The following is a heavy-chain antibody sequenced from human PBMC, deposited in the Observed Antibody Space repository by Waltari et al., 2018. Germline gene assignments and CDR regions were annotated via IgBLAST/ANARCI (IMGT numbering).Heavy chain of an antibody. CDR3: LSGSYLYATDVFYL. J-gene: IGHJ3*01. D-gene: IGHD3-16*02. V-gene: IGHV3-74*01. Sequence: EVQVVESGGGTVKPGGYMRLPCDASGFKFSTSGMHWVRQPPWRGLVWISLIKNDGSRTSYADSVKGRFTISRDNAKNVVYLQMNNLRPEDTAVYYCLSGSYLYATDVFYLLVQGTMVIVSS. CDR2: IKNDGSRT. CDR1: GFKFSTSG.